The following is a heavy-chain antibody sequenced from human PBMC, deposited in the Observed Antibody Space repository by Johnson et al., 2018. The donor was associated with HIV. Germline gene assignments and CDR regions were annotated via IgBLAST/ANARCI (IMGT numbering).Heavy chain of an antibody. CDR2: ISGSGGSR. J-gene: IGHJ3*02. Sequence: VQLVESGGGLVKPGGSLRLSCAASGFTFSSYAMSWVRQGPGKGLEWVSGISGSGGSRNYADSVKGRFTISRDSAKNSLYLQMNSLRAEDTALYYCARAETAMVRGAFDIWGQGTMVTVAS. CDR1: GFTFSSYA. CDR3: ARAETAMVRGAFDI. V-gene: IGHV3-23*04. D-gene: IGHD5-18*01.